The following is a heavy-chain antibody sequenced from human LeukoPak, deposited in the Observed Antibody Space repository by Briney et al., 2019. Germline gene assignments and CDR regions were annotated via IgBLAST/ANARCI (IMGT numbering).Heavy chain of an antibody. CDR1: GGSISNTDRY. Sequence: PSETLSLTCSVFGGSISNTDRYWGWVRQPPEKGLEWIGSIYYSGFTYYNPSLKSRVTISVDTSKNQFSLKLSSVTAADTAVYYCARHQEAMVRGVLYYMDVWGKGTTVTISS. CDR2: IYYSGFT. J-gene: IGHJ6*03. CDR3: ARHQEAMVRGVLYYMDV. D-gene: IGHD3-10*01. V-gene: IGHV4-39*01.